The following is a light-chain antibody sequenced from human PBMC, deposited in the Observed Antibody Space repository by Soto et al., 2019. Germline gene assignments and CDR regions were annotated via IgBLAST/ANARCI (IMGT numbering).Light chain of an antibody. J-gene: IGLJ1*01. Sequence: VLTQPPSVSGAPGQRVTISCTGSSSNIGAGYDVHWYQQLPGTAPKLLIYGNSNRPSGVPDRFSGSKSGTSASLAITGLQAEDEADFYCQSHDSSLSAYVFGTGTKVTVL. CDR1: SSNIGAGYD. CDR2: GNS. V-gene: IGLV1-40*01. CDR3: QSHDSSLSAYV.